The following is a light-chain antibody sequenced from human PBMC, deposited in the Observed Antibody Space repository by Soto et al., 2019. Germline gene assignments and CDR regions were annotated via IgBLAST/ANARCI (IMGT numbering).Light chain of an antibody. CDR2: GAS. CDR1: QSVSSSY. Sequence: EIVLTQSPGTLSFSPVERATLSCRSSQSVSSSYLAWYQQKPGQAPRLLIYGASSRATGIPDRFSGSGSGTEFTLTISSLQPDDFAVYYCQQYNIWRSINFGQGTRLAIK. CDR3: QQYNIWRSIN. V-gene: IGKV3-20*01. J-gene: IGKJ5*01.